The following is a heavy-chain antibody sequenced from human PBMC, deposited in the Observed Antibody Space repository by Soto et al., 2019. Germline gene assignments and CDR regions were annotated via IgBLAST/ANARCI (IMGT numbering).Heavy chain of an antibody. D-gene: IGHD3-22*01. Sequence: SETLSLTCTVSCGSISSGGYYWSWIRQHPGKGLEWIGYIYYGGSTYYNPSLKSRATISGDTSKNQFSLKLSSVTAADTAVYYCARGGYYYENSGQNAYDYWGQGILVTVSS. CDR2: IYYGGST. V-gene: IGHV4-31*03. CDR1: CGSISSGGYY. J-gene: IGHJ4*01. CDR3: ARGGYYYENSGQNAYDY.